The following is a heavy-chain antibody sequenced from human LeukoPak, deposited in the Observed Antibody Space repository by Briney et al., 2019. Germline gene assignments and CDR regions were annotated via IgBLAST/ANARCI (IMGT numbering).Heavy chain of an antibody. CDR1: GGTFSSYA. CDR2: IIPIFGTA. J-gene: IGHJ5*02. CDR3: ARDGGSSWYFDP. V-gene: IGHV1-69*05. D-gene: IGHD6-13*01. Sequence: SVKVPCKASGGTFSSYAISWVRQAPGQGLEWMGGIIPIFGTANYAQKFQGRVTITTDESTSTAYMELSSLRSEDTAVYYCARDGGSSWYFDPWGQGTLVTVSS.